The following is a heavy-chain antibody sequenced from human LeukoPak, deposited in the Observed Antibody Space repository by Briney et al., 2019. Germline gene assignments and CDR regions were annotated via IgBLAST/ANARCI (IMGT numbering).Heavy chain of an antibody. CDR3: ARGTNFGEPIPYYFDY. J-gene: IGHJ4*02. CDR2: ISSSGSTI. D-gene: IGHD3-10*01. Sequence: PGGSLRLSCAASGFTFSSYEMNWVRQAPGKGLEWVSYISSSGSTIYYADSVKGRFTISRDNAKNSLYLQMNSLRAEDTAVYYCARGTNFGEPIPYYFDYWGQGTLVTVSS. V-gene: IGHV3-48*03. CDR1: GFTFSSYE.